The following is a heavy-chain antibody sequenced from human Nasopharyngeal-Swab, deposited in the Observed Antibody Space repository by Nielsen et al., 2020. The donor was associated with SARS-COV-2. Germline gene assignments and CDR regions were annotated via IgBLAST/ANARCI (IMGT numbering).Heavy chain of an antibody. J-gene: IGHJ6*02. Sequence: SMKVSCKASGGTFSSYAISWVRQAPGQGLEWMGGIIPIFGTANYAQKFQGRVTITADESTSTAYMELSSLRSEDTAVYYCARYSSSWLYYYGMDVWGQGTTVTVSS. CDR3: ARYSSSWLYYYGMDV. D-gene: IGHD6-13*01. CDR1: GGTFSSYA. CDR2: IIPIFGTA. V-gene: IGHV1-69*13.